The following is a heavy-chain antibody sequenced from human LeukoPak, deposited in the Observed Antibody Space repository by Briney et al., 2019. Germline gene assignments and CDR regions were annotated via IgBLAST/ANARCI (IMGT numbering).Heavy chain of an antibody. CDR1: GFTFSSYS. CDR2: ISGSGGST. J-gene: IGHJ4*02. CDR3: AKAGSGWYYFDY. Sequence: GGSLRLSCAASGFTFSSYSMNWVRQAPGKGLEWVSAISGSGGSTYYADSVKGRFTISRDNSKNTLYLQMNSLRAEDTAVYYCAKAGSGWYYFDYWGQGTLVTVSS. D-gene: IGHD6-19*01. V-gene: IGHV3-23*01.